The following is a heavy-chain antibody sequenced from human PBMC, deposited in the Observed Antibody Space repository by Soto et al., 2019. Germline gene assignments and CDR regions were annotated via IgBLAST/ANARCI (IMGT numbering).Heavy chain of an antibody. CDR1: GFPFSSYG. CDR2: ISYDGSNK. CDR3: AKGEGYYDSSPHNDY. J-gene: IGHJ4*02. V-gene: IGHV3-30*18. Sequence: PGGSLSLSCAASGFPFSSYGMHWVRQAPGKGLEWVAVISYDGSNKYYADSVKGRFTISRDNSKNTLYLQMNSLRAEDTAVYYCAKGEGYYDSSPHNDYWGQGTLVTVSS. D-gene: IGHD3-22*01.